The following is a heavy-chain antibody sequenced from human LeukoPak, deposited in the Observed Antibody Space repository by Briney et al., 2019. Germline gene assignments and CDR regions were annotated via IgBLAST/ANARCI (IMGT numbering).Heavy chain of an antibody. CDR3: ARDPGYCSKSYYFDY. Sequence: ASVKVSCRASGYTFTSYGISWVRQAPGQGLEWMGWISAYSGNTYYAQNLQGRVTMTTDTSTSTAYMELRSLTSDDTAVYYCARDPGYCSKSYYFDYWGQGTLVTVSS. CDR1: GYTFTSYG. J-gene: IGHJ4*02. CDR2: ISAYSGNT. D-gene: IGHD2-15*01. V-gene: IGHV1-18*01.